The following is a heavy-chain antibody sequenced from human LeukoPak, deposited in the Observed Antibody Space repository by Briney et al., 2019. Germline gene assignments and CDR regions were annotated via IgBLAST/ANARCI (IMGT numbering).Heavy chain of an antibody. CDR1: GGSISSYY. CDR3: AREYCGSISCSFDY. Sequence: SETLSLTCTVSGGSISSYYWSWIRQPPGKGLEWIGYIYYSGSTNYNPSLKSRVTISVDTSKNQSSLKLSSVTAADTAVYYCAREYCGSISCSFDYWGQGTLVTVSS. CDR2: IYYSGST. V-gene: IGHV4-59*01. D-gene: IGHD2-2*01. J-gene: IGHJ4*02.